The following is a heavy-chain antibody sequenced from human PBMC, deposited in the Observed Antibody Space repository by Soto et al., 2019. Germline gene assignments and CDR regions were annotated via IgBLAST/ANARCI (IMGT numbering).Heavy chain of an antibody. CDR1: GFTFSSYA. CDR2: ISGSGGST. Sequence: GGSLRLSCAASGFTFSSYAMSWVRQAPGKGLEWVSAISGSGGSTYYADSVKGRFTISRDNSKNTLYLQMNSLRAEDTAVYYCAKFSISFWYYYGSGSMNTMDVWGKGTTVTVSS. D-gene: IGHD3-10*01. CDR3: AKFSISFWYYYGSGSMNTMDV. J-gene: IGHJ6*04. V-gene: IGHV3-23*01.